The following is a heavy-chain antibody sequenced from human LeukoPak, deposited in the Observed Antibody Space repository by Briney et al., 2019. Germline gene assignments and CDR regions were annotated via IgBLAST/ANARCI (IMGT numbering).Heavy chain of an antibody. V-gene: IGHV4-34*01. D-gene: IGHD1-20*01. J-gene: IGHJ4*02. Sequence: SSETLSLTCAVYGGSFSGYYWSWIRQPPGKGLEWIGEINHSGSTNYNPSLKSRVTISVDTSKNQFSLKLSSVTAADTAVYYCARVSNWNYLDYWGQGTLVTVSS. CDR1: GGSFSGYY. CDR2: INHSGST. CDR3: ARVSNWNYLDY.